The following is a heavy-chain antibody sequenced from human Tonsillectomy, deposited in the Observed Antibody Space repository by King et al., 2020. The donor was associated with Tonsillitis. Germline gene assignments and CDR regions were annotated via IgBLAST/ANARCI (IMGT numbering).Heavy chain of an antibody. CDR3: ARDPNDEYYFDY. D-gene: IGHD1-1*01. V-gene: IGHV3-30*04. CDR1: GFTFSSYA. Sequence: VQLVESGGGVVQPGRSLRLSCAASGFTFSSYAMHWVRQAPGKGLEWVAVISYDGSNKYYADSVKGRFTISRDNSKNTLYLQMNSLRAEGTAVYYCARDPNDEYYFDYWGQGTLVTVSS. CDR2: ISYDGSNK. J-gene: IGHJ4*02.